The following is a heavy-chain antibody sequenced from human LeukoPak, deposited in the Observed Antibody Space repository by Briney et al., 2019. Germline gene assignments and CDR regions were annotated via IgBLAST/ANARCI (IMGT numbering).Heavy chain of an antibody. Sequence: SETLSLTCTVSGGSISSSSYHWGWIRQPPGKGLEWIGSIYYSGTTYYNPSLKSRVTISVDTSKNQFSLKLSSVTAADTAVYYCARLENDLGEHWGQGTLVTVSP. CDR2: IYYSGTT. J-gene: IGHJ4*02. CDR1: GGSISSSSYH. CDR3: ARLENDLGEH. V-gene: IGHV4-39*01. D-gene: IGHD1-1*01.